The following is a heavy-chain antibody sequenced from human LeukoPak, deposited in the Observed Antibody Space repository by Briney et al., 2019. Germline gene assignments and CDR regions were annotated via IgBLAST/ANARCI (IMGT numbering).Heavy chain of an antibody. CDR2: IYYSGST. CDR1: GGSISSGDYY. J-gene: IGHJ4*02. CDR3: ARDGPKYCSSTSCYGTLDY. Sequence: PSETLSLTCTVSGGSISSGDYYWSWIRQPPGKGLEWIGHIYYSGSTYYNPSLKSRVTISVDTSKNQFSLRLSSVTAADTAVYYCARDGPKYCSSTSCYGTLDYWGQGTLVTVSS. D-gene: IGHD2-2*01. V-gene: IGHV4-30-4*01.